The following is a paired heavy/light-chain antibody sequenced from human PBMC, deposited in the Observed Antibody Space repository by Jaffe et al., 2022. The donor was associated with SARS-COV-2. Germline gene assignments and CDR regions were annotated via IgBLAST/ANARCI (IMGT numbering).Heavy chain of an antibody. CDR2: ISAYNGNT. J-gene: IGHJ4*02. Sequence: QVQLVQSGAEVKKPGASVKVSCKASGYTFTTYSISWVRQAPGQGLEWLGWISAYNGNTNYAQKFQGRVTMTTDTSTSTAYMDLRSLTSDDTAVYYCARRNDYWSGYLGHNDYWGQGTLVTVSS. CDR3: ARRNDYWSGYLGHNDY. D-gene: IGHD3-3*01. CDR1: GYTFTTYS. V-gene: IGHV1-18*01.
Light chain of an antibody. Sequence: DIQMTQSPSSLSASVGDRVTITCRARQSISSYLNWYQQKPGRAPKLLIYAASSLQSGVPSRFSGSASGTDFTLTISSLQPEDFATYYCQQSYSTPLTFGGGTNVEIK. CDR2: AAS. V-gene: IGKV1-39*01. CDR3: QQSYSTPLT. CDR1: QSISSY. J-gene: IGKJ4*01.